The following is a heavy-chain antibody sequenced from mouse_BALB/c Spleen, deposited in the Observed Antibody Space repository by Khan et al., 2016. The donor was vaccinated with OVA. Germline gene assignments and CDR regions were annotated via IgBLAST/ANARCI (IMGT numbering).Heavy chain of an antibody. J-gene: IGHJ3*01. V-gene: IGHV5-6*01. CDR3: ASHLTGSFAY. CDR1: GFSFSSYS. Sequence: EVELVESGGDLVKPGGSLKLSCAASGFSFSSYSMSWVRQTPDKRLEWVATISSGGDYTYYPDIVKGRFTISRDNAKNTLYLQMISLKSEDTAMYYCASHLTGSFAYWGQGTLVTVYA. D-gene: IGHD4-1*01. CDR2: ISSGGDYT.